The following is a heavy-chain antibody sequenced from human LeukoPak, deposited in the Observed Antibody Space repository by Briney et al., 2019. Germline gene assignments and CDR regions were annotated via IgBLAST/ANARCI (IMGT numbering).Heavy chain of an antibody. CDR2: IYSGGST. D-gene: IGHD3-9*01. J-gene: IGHJ4*02. Sequence: GGSLRLSCAASGFTVSSNYMSWVRQAPGKGLEWVSVIYSGGSTYYADSVKGRFTISRDNYKNTLYLQMNSLRAEDTAVYYCARGEARYDILTGYYFDYWGQGTLVTVSS. V-gene: IGHV3-53*01. CDR1: GFTVSSNY. CDR3: ARGEARYDILTGYYFDY.